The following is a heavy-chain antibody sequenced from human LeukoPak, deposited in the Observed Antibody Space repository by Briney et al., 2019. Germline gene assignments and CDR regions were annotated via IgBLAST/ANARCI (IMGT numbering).Heavy chain of an antibody. D-gene: IGHD2-21*02. J-gene: IGHJ5*02. CDR1: GFTFDDYG. V-gene: IGHV3-20*04. CDR2: INWNGGST. Sequence: GGSLRLSCAASGFTFDDYGMSWVRQAPGKGLEWVSGINWNGGSTGYADSVKGRFTISRDNAKNSLYLQMNSLRAEDTAIYYCARKATLTGIPGWSDPWGQGTLVTVSS. CDR3: ARKATLTGIPGWSDP.